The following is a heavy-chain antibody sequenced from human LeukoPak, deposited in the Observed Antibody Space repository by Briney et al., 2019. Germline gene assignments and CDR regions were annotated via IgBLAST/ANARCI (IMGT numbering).Heavy chain of an antibody. J-gene: IGHJ6*04. CDR3: AKHTTFLSPLDV. V-gene: IGHV3-48*03. CDR1: GFTFSSYE. CDR2: ISSSGSTI. D-gene: IGHD2/OR15-2a*01. Sequence: PGGSLRLSCAASGFTFSSYEMNWVRQAPGKGLEWVSYISSSGSTIYYADSVKGRFTISRDNAKNSLYLQMNSLRAEDTAVYYCAKHTTFLSPLDVWGKGTTVTVSS.